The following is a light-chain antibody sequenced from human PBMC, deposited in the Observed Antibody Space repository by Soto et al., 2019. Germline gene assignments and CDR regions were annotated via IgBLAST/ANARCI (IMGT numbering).Light chain of an antibody. CDR3: CSYAGSSTHV. CDR1: SSDVGSSNL. Sequence: QSALTQPASMSGSPGQSITFPCTGTSSDVGSSNLVSWYQQHPGKAPKLLIYEVSKRPSGVSNRFSGSKSGNTASLTISGLQAEDEADYYCCSYAGSSTHVFGTGTKVTVL. CDR2: EVS. V-gene: IGLV2-23*02. J-gene: IGLJ1*01.